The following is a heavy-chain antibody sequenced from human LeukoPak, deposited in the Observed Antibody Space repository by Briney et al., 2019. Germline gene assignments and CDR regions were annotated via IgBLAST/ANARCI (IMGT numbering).Heavy chain of an antibody. V-gene: IGHV3-30*02. D-gene: IGHD1-26*01. CDR2: IRYDESKK. J-gene: IGHJ4*02. CDR1: GFTFSYYG. Sequence: TAVSLRLSCAASGFTFSYYGMHWVRQAPGKGLEWVTFIRYDESKKFYGDSVKGRFTISRDNSKNTLYLQMNSLRTEDTAVYYCAKSHLPNAYSGTYYCDYWGQGTLVTVSS. CDR3: AKSHLPNAYSGTYYCDY.